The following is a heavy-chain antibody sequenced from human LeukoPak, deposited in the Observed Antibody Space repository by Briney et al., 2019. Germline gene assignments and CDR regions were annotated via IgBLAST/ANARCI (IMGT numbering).Heavy chain of an antibody. V-gene: IGHV3-7*03. D-gene: IGHD2-8*01. CDR2: INQDGSEK. J-gene: IGHJ6*02. CDR3: ASCTNGVCTLGMDV. CDR1: GFTFSIYW. Sequence: GGSLRLSCGASGFTFSIYWMTWVRQAPGKGLEWVANINQDGSEKYYVDSAKGRFTISRDNAKNSLYLQMNSLRAEDTAVYYCASCTNGVCTLGMDVWGQGTTVTVSS.